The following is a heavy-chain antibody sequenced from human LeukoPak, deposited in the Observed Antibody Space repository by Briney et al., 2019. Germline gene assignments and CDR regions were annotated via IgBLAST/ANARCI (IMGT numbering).Heavy chain of an antibody. CDR1: GGTFSGYS. D-gene: IGHD3-9*01. CDR3: ARGQYDILTGYHYYYGMDV. J-gene: IGHJ6*02. Sequence: ASVKVSCKASGGTFSGYSISWVRQAPGQGLEWMGGFIPIYGTATYAQKFQGRVTITTDKSTGTAYMELSSLRSEDTAVYYCARGQYDILTGYHYYYGMDVWGQGTTVTASS. CDR2: FIPIYGTA. V-gene: IGHV1-69*05.